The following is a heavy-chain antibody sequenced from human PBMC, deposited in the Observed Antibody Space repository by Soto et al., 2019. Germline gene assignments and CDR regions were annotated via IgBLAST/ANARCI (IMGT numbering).Heavy chain of an antibody. CDR2: IKSKTDGGTT. D-gene: IGHD4-17*01. Sequence: EVQLVESGGGLVKPGGSLRLSCAASGFTFSNAWMSWVRQAPGKGLEWVGRIKSKTDGGTTDYAAPVKGRFTISRDDSKNTLYPKMNSLKTEDTAVYYCTTIFTAYTVTTQSYGYWGQGSLVTVSS. CDR1: GFTFSNAW. J-gene: IGHJ4*02. V-gene: IGHV3-15*01. CDR3: TTIFTAYTVTTQSYGY.